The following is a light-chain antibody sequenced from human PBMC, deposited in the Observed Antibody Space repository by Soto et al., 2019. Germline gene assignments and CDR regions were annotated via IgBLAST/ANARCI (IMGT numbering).Light chain of an antibody. J-gene: IGKJ1*01. CDR1: QSVSSIY. CDR2: VAS. CDR3: QQYGSSRWT. V-gene: IGKV3-20*01. Sequence: EIVLTQSPGTLSLSPGERATLSCRASQSVSSIYLAWYQQKPGQAPRLLIYVASSRATGIPDRFSGSGSATEFTLTISRLEPEDFAVYYCQQYGSSRWTFGQGTKVEI.